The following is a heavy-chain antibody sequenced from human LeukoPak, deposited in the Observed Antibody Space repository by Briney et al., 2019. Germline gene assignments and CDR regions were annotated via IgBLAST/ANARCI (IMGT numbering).Heavy chain of an antibody. Sequence: GGSLRLSCAASGFTFSDYILDWVRQAPGKGLEWVAYVNAESTDILYADSVRGRFTISRDNAKNSLYLQMNSLRAEDRGVYYCARDTFEPLVIDFWGQGTLVTVSS. CDR2: VNAESTDI. J-gene: IGHJ4*02. D-gene: IGHD6-13*01. V-gene: IGHV3-21*05. CDR1: GFTFSDYI. CDR3: ARDTFEPLVIDF.